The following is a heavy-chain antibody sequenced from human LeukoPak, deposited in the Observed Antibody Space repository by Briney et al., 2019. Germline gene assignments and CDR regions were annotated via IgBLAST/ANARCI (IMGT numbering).Heavy chain of an antibody. D-gene: IGHD4-17*01. V-gene: IGHV4-28*05. CDR1: GYSISTSNY. J-gene: IGHJ3*02. CDR3: ARKTTTGPTKAAFDI. Sequence: SDTLSLTCAVSGYSISTSNYWAWIRQPPGKGLEWIGHIYYSGGIYYNPSLKSRVTMSVVTSKNQFSLKLSSVTAVDTAVYYCARKTTTGPTKAAFDIWGQGTMLTVSS. CDR2: IYYSGGI.